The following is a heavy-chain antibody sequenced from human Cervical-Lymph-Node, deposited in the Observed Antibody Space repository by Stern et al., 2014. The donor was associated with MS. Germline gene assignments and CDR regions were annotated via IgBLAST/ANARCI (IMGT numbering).Heavy chain of an antibody. V-gene: IGHV4-59*01. CDR1: GGSTASYF. Sequence: QVQLQESGPGLVKPSETLSLTCTVSGGSTASYFWSWIRQSPGKRLEWIGSVYYSGSTKYNPSLKSRVIMSVDTSRTQFSLRLQSVTAADTAVYYCARDDAKNTRVWTHWGQGTLVTVSS. CDR2: VYYSGST. CDR3: ARDDAKNTRVWTH. J-gene: IGHJ4*02. D-gene: IGHD2-8*01.